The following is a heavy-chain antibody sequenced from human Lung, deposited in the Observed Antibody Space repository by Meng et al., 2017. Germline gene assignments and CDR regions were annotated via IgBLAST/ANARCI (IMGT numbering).Heavy chain of an antibody. Sequence: WEYGGGLVQPGGSLRFSCAASGFTFSRYAMSWVRQAPGKGLEWVSAISGSGSSPYYADSVKGRFTISRDNSKNTLYLQMNSLRAEDTAVYYCAKKGWLYWGSGDDYWGQGTLVTVSS. J-gene: IGHJ4*02. CDR3: AKKGWLYWGSGDDY. V-gene: IGHV3-23*01. CDR2: ISGSGSSP. CDR1: GFTFSRYA. D-gene: IGHD7-27*01.